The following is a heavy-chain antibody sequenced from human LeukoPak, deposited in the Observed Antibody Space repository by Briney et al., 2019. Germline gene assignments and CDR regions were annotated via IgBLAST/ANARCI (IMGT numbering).Heavy chain of an antibody. Sequence: ASVKVSCKASGYTFTSYDINWVRQATGQGLEWMGWMNPNSGNTGYAQKFQGRVTMTRNTSISTAYMELSSLRSEDTAVYYCARDWITIFGVVPHFDYWGQGTLVTVSS. D-gene: IGHD3-3*01. CDR2: MNPNSGNT. J-gene: IGHJ4*02. V-gene: IGHV1-8*01. CDR1: GYTFTSYD. CDR3: ARDWITIFGVVPHFDY.